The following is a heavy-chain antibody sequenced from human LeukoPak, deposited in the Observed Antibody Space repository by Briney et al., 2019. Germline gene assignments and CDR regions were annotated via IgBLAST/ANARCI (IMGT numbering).Heavy chain of an antibody. CDR1: GFTFDDYA. Sequence: GGSLRLSCVASGFTFDDYAMHWVRQAPGKGLEWVSLINANGGRIYYADSVKGRFTISRDNSKISLYLQMHSLRTEDSALYYCATWAFYHGMDVWGQGTTVIVSS. CDR2: INANGGRI. V-gene: IGHV3-43*02. CDR3: ATWAFYHGMDV. J-gene: IGHJ6*02. D-gene: IGHD2/OR15-2a*01.